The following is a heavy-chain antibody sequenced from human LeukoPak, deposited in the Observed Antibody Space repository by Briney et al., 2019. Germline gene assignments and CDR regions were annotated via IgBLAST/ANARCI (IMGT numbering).Heavy chain of an antibody. Sequence: SQTLSLTCTVSGRSISSGSYYWNWIRQPAGKGLEWLGRIYTCGSTNYNPSLKSRVTISVDTSKNQCSLKLSSVTAADTAVYYCSRVYCGGDCYQFDPWGQGTLVTVSS. J-gene: IGHJ5*02. V-gene: IGHV4-61*02. CDR3: SRVYCGGDCYQFDP. D-gene: IGHD2-21*02. CDR1: GRSISSGSYY. CDR2: IYTCGST.